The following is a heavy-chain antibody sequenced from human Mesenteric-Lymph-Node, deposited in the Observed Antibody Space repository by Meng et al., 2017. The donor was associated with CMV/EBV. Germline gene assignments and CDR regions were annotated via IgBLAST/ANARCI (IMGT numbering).Heavy chain of an antibody. CDR2: IHHSGTT. J-gene: IGHJ2*01. V-gene: IGHV4-31*01. CDR3: ARAFLSDYFDL. Sequence: CTVSGASISTGKYYWSWIRQAPGQGLEWMGYIHHSGTTYYNPSLKTQMSISVDTSTNQISLQMNSVTAADTAVYFCARAFLSDYFDLWGR. D-gene: IGHD2-21*01. CDR1: GASISTGKYY.